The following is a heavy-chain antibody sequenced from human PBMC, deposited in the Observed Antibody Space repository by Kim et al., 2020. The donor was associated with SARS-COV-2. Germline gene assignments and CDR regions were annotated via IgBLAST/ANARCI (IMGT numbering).Heavy chain of an antibody. CDR3: ASSGAEYFQH. CDR2: ST. V-gene: IGHV3-53*01. J-gene: IGHJ1*01. Sequence: STYYADSVKGRFTISRDNSKNTLYLQMNSLRAEDTAVYYCASSGAEYFQHWGQGTLVTVSS.